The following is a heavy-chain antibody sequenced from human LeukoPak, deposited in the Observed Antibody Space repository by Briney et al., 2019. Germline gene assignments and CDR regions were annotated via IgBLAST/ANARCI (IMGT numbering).Heavy chain of an antibody. V-gene: IGHV3-23*01. D-gene: IGHD3-22*01. J-gene: IGHJ4*02. CDR3: AKDTRYYDSSGYYRLDY. CDR2: LSGSGSTT. CDR1: GFIFSSYA. Sequence: GGSLRLSCAASGFIFSSYAMSWVRQAPGRGLEWVSSLSGSGSTTYYADSVKGRFTITRDSSKNTLYLQMNSLRAEDTAVYYCAKDTRYYDSSGYYRLDYWGQGTLVTVSS.